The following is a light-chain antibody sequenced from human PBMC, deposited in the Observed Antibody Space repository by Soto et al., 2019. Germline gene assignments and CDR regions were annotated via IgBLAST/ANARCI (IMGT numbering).Light chain of an antibody. CDR1: SSNIGAGYD. Sequence: QSLLTQPPSVSGAPGQRVTISCTGSSSNIGAGYDVHWYQQLPGTAPKLLIYVNSNRPSGVPDRFSGSKSGTSASLAITGLQAEDEADYYCQSYDSSLSAHVVFGGGTKLTVL. CDR3: QSYDSSLSAHVV. J-gene: IGLJ2*01. V-gene: IGLV1-40*01. CDR2: VNS.